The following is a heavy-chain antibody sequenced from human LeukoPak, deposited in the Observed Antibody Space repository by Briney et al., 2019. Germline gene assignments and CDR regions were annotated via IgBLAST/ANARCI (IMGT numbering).Heavy chain of an antibody. CDR2: ISSNGGST. D-gene: IGHD3-16*02. Sequence: GGSLRLSCAASGFIFSSYAMHWVRQAPGKGLEYVSAISSNGGSTYYANSVKGRFTISRDNSKNTLYLQMGSLRAEDMAVYYCARSPYDYVWGSYRHSLYYFDYWGQGTLVTVSS. J-gene: IGHJ4*02. V-gene: IGHV3-64*01. CDR1: GFIFSSYA. CDR3: ARSPYDYVWGSYRHSLYYFDY.